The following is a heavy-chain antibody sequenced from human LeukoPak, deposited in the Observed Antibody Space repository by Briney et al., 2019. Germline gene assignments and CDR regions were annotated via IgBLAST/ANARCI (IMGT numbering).Heavy chain of an antibody. D-gene: IGHD6-19*01. CDR2: IYYSGST. CDR1: GGSISSYY. V-gene: IGHV4-59*01. Sequence: KSSETLSLTCTVSGGSISSYYWSWIRQPPGKGLEWIGYIYYSGSTNYNPSLKSRVTISVDTSKKQFSLKLSSVTAADTAVYYCARGGTSRLGFDYWGQGTLVTVSS. J-gene: IGHJ4*02. CDR3: ARGGTSRLGFDY.